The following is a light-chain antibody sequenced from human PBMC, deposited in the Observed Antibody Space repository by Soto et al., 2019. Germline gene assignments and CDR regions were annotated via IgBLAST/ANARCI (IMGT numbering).Light chain of an antibody. J-gene: IGKJ1*01. CDR1: QSVSSN. Sequence: EIVMTQSLATLSVSPGERVTLSCRASQSVSSNLAWYQHKPGQTPRLLIYAASTRAPGIPARFSGSGSGTDFTLTISSLKSEDYAVYYCQQYSSWPLTFGLGTKVEIK. CDR3: QQYSSWPLT. CDR2: AAS. V-gene: IGKV3-15*01.